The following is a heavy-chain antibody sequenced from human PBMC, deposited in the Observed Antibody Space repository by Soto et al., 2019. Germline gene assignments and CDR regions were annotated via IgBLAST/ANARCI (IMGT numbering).Heavy chain of an antibody. J-gene: IGHJ6*02. CDR1: GFTFSSYG. V-gene: IGHV3-33*01. Sequence: GGSLRLSCAASGFTFSSYGMHWVRQAPGKGLEWVAVIWYDGSNKYYADSVKGRFTISRDNSKNTLYLQMNSLRAEDTAVYYCARGFTYYYGMDVWGQGTTVTVSS. CDR2: IWYDGSNK. CDR3: ARGFTYYYGMDV.